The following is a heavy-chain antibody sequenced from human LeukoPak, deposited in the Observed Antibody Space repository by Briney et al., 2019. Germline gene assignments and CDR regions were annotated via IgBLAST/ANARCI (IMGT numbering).Heavy chain of an antibody. CDR2: ISGSGGTT. J-gene: IGHJ4*02. Sequence: PGGSLRLSCAASGFTFSSYAMSWLRQAPRKELEWVSAISGSGGTTYYADSVKGRFTISRDNSKNTLYLQMNSLRAEDTAVYYCAKDRSGYSGYDFTYWGQGTLVTVSS. CDR3: AKDRSGYSGYDFTY. D-gene: IGHD5-12*01. V-gene: IGHV3-23*01. CDR1: GFTFSSYA.